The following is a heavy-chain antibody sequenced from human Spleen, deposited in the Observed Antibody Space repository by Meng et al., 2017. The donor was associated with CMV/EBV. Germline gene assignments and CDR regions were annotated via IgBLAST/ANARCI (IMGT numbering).Heavy chain of an antibody. Sequence: GESLKISCKGSGYTFANYWIGWVRQMPGKGLEWMGIIYPGDSETRYGPSFQGHVTISVDKSITTAFLQWSSLKASDTAMYYCARLDYLDSSGYRSRYHWFDPWGQGALVTVSS. J-gene: IGHJ5*02. CDR3: ARLDYLDSSGYRSRYHWFDP. D-gene: IGHD3-22*01. CDR1: GYTFANYW. V-gene: IGHV5-51*01. CDR2: IYPGDSET.